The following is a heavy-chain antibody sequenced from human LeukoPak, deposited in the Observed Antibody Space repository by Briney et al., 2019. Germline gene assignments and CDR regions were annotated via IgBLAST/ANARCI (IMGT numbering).Heavy chain of an antibody. D-gene: IGHD7-27*01. V-gene: IGHV3-11*01. CDR2: ISSSGTTI. J-gene: IGHJ4*02. CDR3: ARDRWGKYYFDY. CDR1: GFPFSDFY. Sequence: GGSLRLSCAASGFPFSDFYMSWIRQAPGKGLEWASYISSSGTTIYYADSVKGRFTISRDNAKNSLYLQMNNLRAEDTAVYYCARDRWGKYYFDYWGQGTLVTVSS.